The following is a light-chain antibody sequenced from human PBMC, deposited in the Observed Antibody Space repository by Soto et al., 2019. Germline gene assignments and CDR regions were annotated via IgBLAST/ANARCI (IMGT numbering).Light chain of an antibody. CDR2: DVT. CDR1: SSDVGGYNY. J-gene: IGLJ7*01. V-gene: IGLV2-14*01. Sequence: QPASVSGSPGQSIAISCTGTSSDVGGYNYVSWYQQHPGKAPKLIIYDVTNRPSGVSDRFSGSKSGNTASLTISGLQAEDEADYYCSSFTSSSTYVFGSGTQLTVL. CDR3: SSFTSSSTYV.